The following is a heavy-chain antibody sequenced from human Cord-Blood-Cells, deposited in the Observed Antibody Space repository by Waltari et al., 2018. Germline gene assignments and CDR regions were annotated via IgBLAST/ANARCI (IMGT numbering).Heavy chain of an antibody. J-gene: IGHJ4*02. D-gene: IGHD3-3*01. V-gene: IGHV1-24*01. Sequence: QVQLVQSGAEVKKPGASVKVSCKVSGYTLTELSMHWVRQAPGKGLEWMGGLDTEDGETSYAQKFQGRVTMTGDTSTDKAYMEVSSLRSEDTDVYYCATDLDRSGYYDYWGQGTLVTVSS. CDR1: GYTLTELS. CDR3: ATDLDRSGYYDY. CDR2: LDTEDGET.